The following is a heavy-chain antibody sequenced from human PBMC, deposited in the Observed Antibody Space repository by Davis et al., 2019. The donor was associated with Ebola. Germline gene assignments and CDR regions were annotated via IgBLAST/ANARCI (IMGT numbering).Heavy chain of an antibody. CDR2: IYYSGST. V-gene: IGHV4-34*01. CDR3: AQYCSSTSCPDSYYYYGMDV. J-gene: IGHJ6*02. CDR1: GGSFSGYY. Sequence: PSETLSLTCAVYGGSFSGYYWSWIRQPPGKGLEWIGSIYYSGSTYYNPSLKSRVTISVDTSKNQFSLKLSSVTAADTAVYYCAQYCSSTSCPDSYYYYGMDVWGQGTTVTVSS. D-gene: IGHD2-2*01.